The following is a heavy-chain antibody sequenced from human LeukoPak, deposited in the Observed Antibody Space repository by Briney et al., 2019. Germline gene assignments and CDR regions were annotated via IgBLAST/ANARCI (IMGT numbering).Heavy chain of an antibody. CDR3: ARGRWIQLGRAEHYYYYYYMDV. CDR1: GYTFTGYY. V-gene: IGHV1-69*13. D-gene: IGHD5-18*01. CDR2: IIPIFGTA. J-gene: IGHJ6*03. Sequence: ASVKVSCKASGYTFTGYYMHWVRQAPGQGLEWMGGIIPIFGTANYAQKFQGRVTITADESTSTAYMELSSLRSEDTAVYYCARGRWIQLGRAEHYYYYYYMDVWGKGTTVTISS.